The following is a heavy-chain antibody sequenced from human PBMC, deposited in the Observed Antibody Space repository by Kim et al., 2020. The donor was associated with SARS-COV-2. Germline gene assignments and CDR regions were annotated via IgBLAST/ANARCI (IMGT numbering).Heavy chain of an antibody. D-gene: IGHD3-22*01. CDR1: GYTFFSYR. CDR3: ARAPYYYDSSANFDY. Sequence: ASVKVSCKTSGYTFFSYRINWVRQAPGQGLEWMGWISADNGNTDYAQKFQGRVTMNTDTSTSTAFMELRSLRSDDTAVYYCARAPYYYDSSANFDYWGQGTLVTVSS. CDR2: ISADNGNT. V-gene: IGHV1-18*01. J-gene: IGHJ4*02.